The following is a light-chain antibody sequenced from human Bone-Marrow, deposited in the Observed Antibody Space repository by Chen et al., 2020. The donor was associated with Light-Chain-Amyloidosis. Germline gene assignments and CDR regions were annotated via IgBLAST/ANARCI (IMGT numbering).Light chain of an antibody. V-gene: IGKV3-20*01. CDR3: QQYGTSPLT. J-gene: IGKJ4*01. CDR1: QTISSKY. Sequence: EIVLTQSPGTLSLSPGEGANLSCRASQTISSKYLTWYQQKFGQAPRLLIYVSSSRATGIPDRFTGSGSGTDFTLTINRLEPEDFAMYYCQQYGTSPLTFGGGTKVEIK. CDR2: VSS.